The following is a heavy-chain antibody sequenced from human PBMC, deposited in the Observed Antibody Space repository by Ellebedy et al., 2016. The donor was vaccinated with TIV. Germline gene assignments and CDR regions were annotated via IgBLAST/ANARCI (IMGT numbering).Heavy chain of an antibody. CDR1: GGTFSSYA. D-gene: IGHD3-22*01. CDR3: ARDTRPQGYSSGYYRYGMDV. Sequence: AASVKVSCKASGGTFSSYAISWVRQAPGQGLEWMGRIIPILGIANYAQKFQGRVTITADKSTSTAYMELSRLRSDDTAVYYCARDTRPQGYSSGYYRYGMDVWGQGTTVTVSS. J-gene: IGHJ6*02. CDR2: IIPILGIA. V-gene: IGHV1-69*04.